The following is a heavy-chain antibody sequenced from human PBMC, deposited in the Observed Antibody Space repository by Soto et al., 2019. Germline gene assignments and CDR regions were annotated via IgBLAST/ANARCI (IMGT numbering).Heavy chain of an antibody. CDR3: ASGLGAADKDHNY. D-gene: IGHD6-13*01. V-gene: IGHV3-53*02. Sequence: EVQLVETGGGLIQPGGSLRRSCAASGFTVSSNYMSWVRKAPGKGLEWVSVIYSGGSTYYADSVKGRFNISRDKSKNKLYLQMNSLRAEDTAVYYCASGLGAADKDHNYGGKGTLVTVSS. CDR1: GFTVSSNY. CDR2: IYSGGST. J-gene: IGHJ4*02.